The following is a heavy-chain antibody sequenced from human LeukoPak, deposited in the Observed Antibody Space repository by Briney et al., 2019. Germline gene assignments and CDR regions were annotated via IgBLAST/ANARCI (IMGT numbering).Heavy chain of an antibody. Sequence: SETLSLTCTVPAGSINIYYWNWIRQPPGKGLEWIGYIKTSANGITNYNPSLRSRVTISVDTSKNQFSLRLTSVTAADTAVYYCARGLLGSVSYPFFDSWGQGILVPVSS. V-gene: IGHV4-59*01. CDR2: IKTSANGIT. CDR3: ARGLLGSVSYPFFDS. J-gene: IGHJ4*02. CDR1: AGSINIYY. D-gene: IGHD3-10*01.